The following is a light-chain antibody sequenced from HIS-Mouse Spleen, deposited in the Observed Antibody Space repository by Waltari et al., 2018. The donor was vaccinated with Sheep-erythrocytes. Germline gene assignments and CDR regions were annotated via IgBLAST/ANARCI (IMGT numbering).Light chain of an antibody. V-gene: IGLV1-36*01. CDR1: SSHIGNNA. CDR3: CSYAGSYNHV. J-gene: IGLJ1*01. CDR2: YDD. Sequence: QSVLTQPPSVSEAPRQRVTISCSVSSSHIGNNAVNWYQQLPGKAPKLLIYYDDLLPSGVSDRFSGSKSGNTASLTISGLQAEDEADYYCCSYAGSYNHVFATGTKVTVL.